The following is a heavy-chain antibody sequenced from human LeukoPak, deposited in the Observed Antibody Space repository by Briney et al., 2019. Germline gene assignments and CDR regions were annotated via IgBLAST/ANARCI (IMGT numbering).Heavy chain of an antibody. CDR2: IYYSGST. Sequence: SETLSLTCTVSGGSISSYYWSWIRQPPGKGLEWIGYIYYSGSTYYNPSLKSRVTISVDTSKNQLSLKLSSVTAADTAVYYCARSTVTTRNYYYYYGMDVWGQGTTVTVSS. D-gene: IGHD4-17*01. CDR3: ARSTVTTRNYYYYYGMDV. CDR1: GGSISSYY. V-gene: IGHV4-59*06. J-gene: IGHJ6*02.